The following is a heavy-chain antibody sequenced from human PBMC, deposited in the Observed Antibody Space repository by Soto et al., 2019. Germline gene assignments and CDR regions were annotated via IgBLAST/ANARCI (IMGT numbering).Heavy chain of an antibody. J-gene: IGHJ6*02. CDR3: AKGDHVLRYFDWFAYYYGMDV. CDR1: GFPFSSYV. Sequence: GGSLRLSCAASGFPFSSYVMGWVRQSPGKGLEWVSSITTSGGSTYYADSVRGRFSISRDNSKNTLFLQMNSLRAEDTAVYYCAKGDHVLRYFDWFAYYYGMDVWGQGTTVTVSS. CDR2: ITTSGGST. V-gene: IGHV3-23*01. D-gene: IGHD3-9*01.